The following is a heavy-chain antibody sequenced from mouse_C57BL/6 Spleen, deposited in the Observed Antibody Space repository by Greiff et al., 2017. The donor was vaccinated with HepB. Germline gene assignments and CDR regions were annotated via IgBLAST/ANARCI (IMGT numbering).Heavy chain of an antibody. D-gene: IGHD1-2*01. CDR3: ARKTLLRDWYFDV. CDR1: GYTFTSYW. V-gene: IGHV1-7*01. Sequence: VQLQQSGAELAKPGASVKLSCKASGYTFTSYWMHWVNQRPGQGLEWIGYINPSSGYTKYNQKFKDKATLTADKSSSTAYMQLSSLTYEDSAVYYCARKTLLRDWYFDVWGTGTTVTVSS. J-gene: IGHJ1*03. CDR2: INPSSGYT.